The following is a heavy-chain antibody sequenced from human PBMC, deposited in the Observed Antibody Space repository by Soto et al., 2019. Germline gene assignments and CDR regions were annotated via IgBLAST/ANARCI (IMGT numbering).Heavy chain of an antibody. CDR2: IYSGGNT. CDR3: TRDPPAESH. J-gene: IGHJ4*02. D-gene: IGHD2-2*01. CDR1: GFTVSNNY. Sequence: EVQLVESGGGLIQPGGSLRLSCAASGFTVSNNYMSWVRQAQGKGLEWVSLIYSGGNTLYADSVRGRFTISRDGSKNTLYLQMNSLRAEDTAVYYCTRDPPAESHWCQGTLVTVSS. V-gene: IGHV3-53*01.